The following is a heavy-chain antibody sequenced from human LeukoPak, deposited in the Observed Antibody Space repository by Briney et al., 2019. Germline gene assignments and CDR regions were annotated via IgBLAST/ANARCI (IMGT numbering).Heavy chain of an antibody. CDR1: GFTFSSYG. CDR2: IRYDGSNK. CDR3: AKDRYSLRRIAAAGPNDY. Sequence: GGSLRLSCAASGFTFSSYGMHWVRQAPGKGLEWVAFIRYDGSNKYYADSVKGRFTISRDNSKNTLYLQMNSLRAEDTAVYYCAKDRYSLRRIAAAGPNDYWGQGTLVTVSS. D-gene: IGHD6-13*01. J-gene: IGHJ4*02. V-gene: IGHV3-30*02.